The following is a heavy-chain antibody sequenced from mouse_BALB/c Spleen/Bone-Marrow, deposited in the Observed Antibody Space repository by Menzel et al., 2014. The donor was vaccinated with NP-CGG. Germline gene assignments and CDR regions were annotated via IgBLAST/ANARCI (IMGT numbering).Heavy chain of an antibody. V-gene: IGHV2-9*02. CDR3: SKPTPGYFPIDY. J-gene: IGHJ4*01. CDR1: GFSLTTYG. CDR2: IWAGGST. D-gene: IGHD6-1*01. Sequence: VQLQQSGPGLVAPSQCLSITCTVSGFSLTTYGVHWVRQPPGKGLEWLGVIWAGGSTNYNSALMSRTSLSKDNSKSQVFLKMNSLQTQDTAMYCCSKPTPGYFPIDYWGQEASFADSS.